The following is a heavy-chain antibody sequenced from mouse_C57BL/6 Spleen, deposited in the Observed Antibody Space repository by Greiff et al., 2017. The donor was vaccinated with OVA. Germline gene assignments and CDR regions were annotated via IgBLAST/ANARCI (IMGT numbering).Heavy chain of an antibody. V-gene: IGHV5-9-1*02. D-gene: IGHD1-1*01. CDR1: GFTFSSYA. Sequence: EVKVVESGEGLVKPGGSLKLSCAASGFTFSSYAMSWVRQTPEKRLEWVAYISSGGDYIYYADTVKGRFTISRDNARNTLYLQMSSLKSEDTAMYYCTRDYYGSSNGGYFDVWGTGTTVTVSS. J-gene: IGHJ1*03. CDR3: TRDYYGSSNGGYFDV. CDR2: ISSGGDYI.